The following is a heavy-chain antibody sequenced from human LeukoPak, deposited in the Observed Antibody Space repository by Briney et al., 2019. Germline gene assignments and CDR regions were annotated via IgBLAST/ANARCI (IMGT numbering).Heavy chain of an antibody. J-gene: IGHJ6*04. Sequence: GGSLRLSCAASGFNVNDLYMTWVRQAPGKGLDWVSINYSGGSTSYADSVKGRFTISRDNSKNTLYLQMNNLRAEDTAKYYCATDTDNFSSASYVSVWGKGTTVTVSS. D-gene: IGHD3-10*01. CDR1: GFNVNDLY. CDR3: ATDTDNFSSASYVSV. V-gene: IGHV3-53*01. CDR2: NYSGGST.